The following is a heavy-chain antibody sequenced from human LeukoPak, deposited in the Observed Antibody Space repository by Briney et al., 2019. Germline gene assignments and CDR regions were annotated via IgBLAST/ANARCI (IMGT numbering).Heavy chain of an antibody. CDR3: ARDYDHYGSGGNENRHWFDP. CDR2: ISGNHGST. CDR1: GYSFSAYG. J-gene: IGHJ5*02. V-gene: IGHV1-18*01. D-gene: IGHD3-10*01. Sequence: ASVKVSCKASGYSFSAYGISWVRQAPGQGLEWMGWISGNHGSTDYAQKLQGRVTMTTDTSTSTAYMELRSLRSDDTAVYYCARDYDHYGSGGNENRHWFDPWGQGTLVIVSS.